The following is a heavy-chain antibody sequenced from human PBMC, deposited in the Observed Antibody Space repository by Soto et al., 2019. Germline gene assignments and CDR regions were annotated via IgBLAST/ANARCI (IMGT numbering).Heavy chain of an antibody. CDR1: GLSITDSEMG. CDR3: ARRHLAVAVSPWFDP. V-gene: IGHV2-26*01. CDR2: IDSSVEK. J-gene: IGHJ5*02. D-gene: IGHD3-16*01. Sequence: QVTLKESGPVLVKPTEPLTLRCTVSGLSITDSEMGVSWIRQPPGKALEWLAHIDSSVEKSYRTFLKSRLTISKDTSKSQIVLTMTNMDPAATATYYCARRHLAVAVSPWFDPWGQGILVTVSS.